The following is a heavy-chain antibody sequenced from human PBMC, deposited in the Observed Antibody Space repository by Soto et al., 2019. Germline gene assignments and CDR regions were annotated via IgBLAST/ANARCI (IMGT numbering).Heavy chain of an antibody. CDR2: IDPSDSYT. Sequence: GESLKISCKGSGYSFTSYWISWVRQMPGKGLEWMGRIDPSDSYTNYSPSFQGHVTISADKSISTAYLQWSSLKAPDTAMYYCARHCSSTSCYRWGEFDYWGQGTLVTVSS. CDR3: ARHCSSTSCYRWGEFDY. CDR1: GYSFTSYW. J-gene: IGHJ4*02. V-gene: IGHV5-10-1*01. D-gene: IGHD2-2*02.